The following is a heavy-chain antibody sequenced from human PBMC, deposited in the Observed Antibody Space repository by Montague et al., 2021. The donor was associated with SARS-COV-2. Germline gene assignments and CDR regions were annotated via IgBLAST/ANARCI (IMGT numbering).Heavy chain of an antibody. J-gene: IGHJ6*02. CDR2: FSLDTDRI. V-gene: IGHV3-9*01. D-gene: IGHD1-14*01. Sequence: SLRLSCAVSGSNFESYVMHWVRQAPGKGLEWVAGFSLDTDRIDYADFVKGRFIVSRDKAQDTLYLQMSSLRPEDSAVYYCGKDLTPGGMDVWGQGTTVIVSS. CDR3: GKDLTPGGMDV. CDR1: GSNFESYV.